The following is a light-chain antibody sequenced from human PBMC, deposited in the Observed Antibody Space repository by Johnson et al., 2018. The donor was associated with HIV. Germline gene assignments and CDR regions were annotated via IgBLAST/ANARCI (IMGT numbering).Light chain of an antibody. V-gene: IGLV1-51*01. Sequence: QSVLTQPPSVSAAPGQKVTISCSGIGSNIWDNYVSWYQHLPGTAPRLLIYDDIKRPSGIPDRFSGSKSGTSATLGITGLQTGDEADYYCGTWDTSLSAGHVFGTGTKVTVL. CDR1: GSNIWDNY. CDR2: DDI. J-gene: IGLJ1*01. CDR3: GTWDTSLSAGHV.